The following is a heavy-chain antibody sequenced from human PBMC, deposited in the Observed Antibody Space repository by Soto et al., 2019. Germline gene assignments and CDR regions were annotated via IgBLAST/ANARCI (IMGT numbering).Heavy chain of an antibody. J-gene: IGHJ6*02. CDR2: ICYSGTT. CDR3: ARVPGGGRQGSIIPSYNFGMDV. Sequence: PSETLSLTCTVSGGSITSGGYYWSWTRQHPGKGLEWIGYICYSGTTYYNPSLKSRVSISEDTSKNQFFLKLSSVTAADTAVYYRARVPGGGRQGSIIPSYNFGMDVWGQGTTVTVSS. V-gene: IGHV4-31*03. D-gene: IGHD1-1*01. CDR1: GGSITSGGYY.